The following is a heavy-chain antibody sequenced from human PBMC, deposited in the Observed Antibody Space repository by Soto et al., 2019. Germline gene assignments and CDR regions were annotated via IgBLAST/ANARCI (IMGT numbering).Heavy chain of an antibody. CDR1: GFTFSDYY. V-gene: IGHV3-11*01. D-gene: IGHD6-13*01. CDR3: ARDRSGSWYGRGYHYYGMDV. J-gene: IGHJ6*02. CDR2: LASTGTTI. Sequence: QVQLVESGGGLVKPGGSLRLSCATSGFTFSDYYMSWIRQAPGQGLVFVSYLASTGTTIYYADSLKCRFTLSRDNAKNSLVLQMNSLRVEDTAVYFCARDRSGSWYGRGYHYYGMDVWGQGTTVTVSS.